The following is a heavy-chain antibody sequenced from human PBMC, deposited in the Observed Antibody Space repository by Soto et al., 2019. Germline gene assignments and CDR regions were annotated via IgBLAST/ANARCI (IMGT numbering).Heavy chain of an antibody. Sequence: QVQLVQSGSEGKEPGASMKISCQASGYTFTRYDITWVRQATGQGLEWMGWMNPQTGNTAYAEKFQGRVNMTTSTYINTAYMELSGLRSEDTAVYYCARLSEESSSSNYYYFYMDVWGKGSTVTVSS. V-gene: IGHV1-8*01. CDR2: MNPQTGNT. D-gene: IGHD6-6*01. CDR1: GYTFTRYD. J-gene: IGHJ6*03. CDR3: ARLSEESSSSNYYYFYMDV.